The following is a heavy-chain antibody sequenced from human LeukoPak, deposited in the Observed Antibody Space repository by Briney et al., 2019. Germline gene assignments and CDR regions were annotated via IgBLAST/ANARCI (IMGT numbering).Heavy chain of an antibody. CDR1: GYTFTSYD. CDR2: INPNSGGT. Sequence: GASVKVSCKASGYTFTSYDINWVRQAPGQGLEWMGRINPNSGGTNYAQKFQGRVTMTRDTSISTAYMELSRLTSDDTAVYYCARDATSEWELLNWGQGTLVTVSS. V-gene: IGHV1-2*06. D-gene: IGHD1-26*01. J-gene: IGHJ4*02. CDR3: ARDATSEWELLN.